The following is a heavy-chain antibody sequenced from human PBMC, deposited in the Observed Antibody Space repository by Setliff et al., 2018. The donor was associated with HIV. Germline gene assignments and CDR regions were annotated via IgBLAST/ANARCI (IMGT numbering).Heavy chain of an antibody. D-gene: IGHD2-15*01. Sequence: ASVKVSCKVSGGTFTRNCISWVRQAPGQGLEWMGGILPFFDTANYAQKFQGRVTITADESTSTVHMELSSLTSEDTAVYYCARERYCSAGSCYSKLSWFDPWGQGTLVTVSS. CDR2: ILPFFDTA. J-gene: IGHJ5*02. CDR3: ARERYCSAGSCYSKLSWFDP. CDR1: GGTFTRNC. V-gene: IGHV1-69*13.